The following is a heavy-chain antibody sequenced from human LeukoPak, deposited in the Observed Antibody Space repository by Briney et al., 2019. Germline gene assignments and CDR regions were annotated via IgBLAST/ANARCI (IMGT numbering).Heavy chain of an antibody. CDR2: INHSGST. CDR1: GGSFSGYY. J-gene: IGHJ6*03. D-gene: IGHD1-14*01. Sequence: PSETLSLTCAVYGGSFSGYYWSWIRQPPGKGLEWIGEINHSGSTNYNPSLKSRVTISVDTSKNQFSLKLSSVTAAATAVYYCARRAARKTAARYYMDVWGKGTTVTVSS. CDR3: ARRAARKTAARYYMDV. V-gene: IGHV4-34*01.